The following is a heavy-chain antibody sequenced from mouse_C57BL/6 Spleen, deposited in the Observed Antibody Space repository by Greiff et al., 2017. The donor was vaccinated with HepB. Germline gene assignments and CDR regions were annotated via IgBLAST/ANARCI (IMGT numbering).Heavy chain of an antibody. CDR3: ARDSSGLYYAMDY. CDR1: GYTFTSYW. D-gene: IGHD3-2*02. V-gene: IGHV1-50*01. J-gene: IGHJ4*01. Sequence: QVQLQQPGAELVKPGASVKLSCKASGYTFTSYWMQWVKQRPGQVLEWIGEIDPSDSYTNYNQKFKGKATLTVDTSSSTAYMQLSSLTSEDSAVYYCARDSSGLYYAMDYWGQGTSVTVSS. CDR2: IDPSDSYT.